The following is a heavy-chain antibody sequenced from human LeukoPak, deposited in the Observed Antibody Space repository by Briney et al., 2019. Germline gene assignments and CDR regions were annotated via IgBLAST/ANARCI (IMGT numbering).Heavy chain of an antibody. Sequence: GGSLRLSCAASGFSFSNYGLHWVRQAPGKGLEWVSAISYDGKNIHYADSVKGRFTVSRDNSKNTVYLQMNSLRVEDTAVYYCAKTYSRESGYDFFFHYWGQGTRVTVSS. D-gene: IGHD5-12*01. V-gene: IGHV3-33*06. CDR2: ISYDGKNI. CDR3: AKTYSRESGYDFFFHY. CDR1: GFSFSNYG. J-gene: IGHJ4*02.